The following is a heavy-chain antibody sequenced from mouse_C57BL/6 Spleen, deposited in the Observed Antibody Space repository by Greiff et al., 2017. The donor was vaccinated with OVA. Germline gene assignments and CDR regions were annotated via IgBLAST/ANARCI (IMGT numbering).Heavy chain of an antibody. CDR3: ARRNGSSYEGFAY. CDR2: ISGGGGNT. Sequence: EVNLVESGGGLVKPGGSLKLSCAASGFTFSSYTMSWVRQTPEKRLEWVATISGGGGNTYYPDSVKGRFTISRDNAKNTLYLQRSSLRSEDTALDYCARRNGSSYEGFAYWGQGTLVTVSA. CDR1: GFTFSSYT. D-gene: IGHD1-1*01. V-gene: IGHV5-9*01. J-gene: IGHJ3*01.